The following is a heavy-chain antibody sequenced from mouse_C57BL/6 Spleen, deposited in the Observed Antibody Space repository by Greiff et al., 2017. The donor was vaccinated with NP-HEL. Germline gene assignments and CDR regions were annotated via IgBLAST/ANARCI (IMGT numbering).Heavy chain of an antibody. CDR1: GYAFSSSW. Sequence: VQLVESGPELVKPGASVKISCKASGYAFSSSWMNWVKQRPGKGLEWIGRIYPGDGDTNYNGKFKGKATLTADKSSSTAYMQLSSLTSEDSAVYFCARDSSGPRFAYWGQGTLVTVSA. V-gene: IGHV1-82*01. CDR3: ARDSSGPRFAY. CDR2: IYPGDGDT. J-gene: IGHJ3*01. D-gene: IGHD3-2*02.